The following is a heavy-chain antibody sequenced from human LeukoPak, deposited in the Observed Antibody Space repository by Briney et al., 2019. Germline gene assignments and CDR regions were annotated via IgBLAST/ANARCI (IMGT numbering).Heavy chain of an antibody. CDR2: IYYSGST. CDR1: GGSISSSSYY. J-gene: IGHJ5*02. V-gene: IGHV4-39*07. CDR3: ARVVAAAGMRA. Sequence: KSSETLSLTCTVSGGSISSSSYYWGWIRQPPGKGLEWIGSIYYSGSTYYNPSLKSRVTISVDTSKNQFSLKLSSVTAADTAVYYCARVVAAAGMRAWGQGTLVTVSS. D-gene: IGHD6-13*01.